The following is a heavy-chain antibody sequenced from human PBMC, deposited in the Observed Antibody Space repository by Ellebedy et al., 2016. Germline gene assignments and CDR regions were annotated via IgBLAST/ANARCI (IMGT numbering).Heavy chain of an antibody. CDR3: ARDGGPGLGYYGMDV. CDR2: INPSGGST. D-gene: IGHD3-16*01. V-gene: IGHV1-46*04. J-gene: IGHJ6*02. Sequence: ASVKVSCKASGDTFSTYAINWVRQAPGQGLEWMGIINPSGGSTSYAQKLQGRVTMTRDTSTSTVYMELSSLRSEDTAVYYCARDGGPGLGYYGMDVWGQGTTVTVSS. CDR1: GDTFSTYA.